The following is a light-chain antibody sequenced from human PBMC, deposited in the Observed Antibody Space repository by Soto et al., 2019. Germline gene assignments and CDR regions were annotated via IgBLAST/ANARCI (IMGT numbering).Light chain of an antibody. V-gene: IGLV2-14*01. Sequence: SDLLQPASVSGSPGQSITISCTGTSSDVGGYNYVSWYQQHPGKAPKLMIYDVSNRPSGVSNRFSGSKSGNTASLTISGLQAEDEADYYCSSYTSSSTYVFGTG. CDR3: SSYTSSSTYV. CDR1: SSDVGGYNY. CDR2: DVS. J-gene: IGLJ1*01.